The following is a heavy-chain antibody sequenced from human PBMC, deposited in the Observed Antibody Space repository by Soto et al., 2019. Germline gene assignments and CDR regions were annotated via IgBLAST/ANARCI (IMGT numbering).Heavy chain of an antibody. CDR3: ARALGYCSGGSCGMYYFDY. CDR2: ISSSGSTI. J-gene: IGHJ4*02. D-gene: IGHD2-15*01. V-gene: IGHV3-11*01. Sequence: GGSLRLSCAASGFTFSDYYMSWIRQAPGKGLEWVSYISSSGSTIYYADSVKGRFTISRDNAKNSLYLQMNSLRAEDTAVYYCARALGYCSGGSCGMYYFDYWGQGTLVTVSS. CDR1: GFTFSDYY.